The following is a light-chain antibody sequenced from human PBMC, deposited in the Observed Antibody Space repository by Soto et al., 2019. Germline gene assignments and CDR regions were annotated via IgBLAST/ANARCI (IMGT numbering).Light chain of an antibody. CDR2: TAS. CDR3: QQSNTFVT. J-gene: IGKJ4*01. Sequence: DIQMTQSPSSVSASVGDRVTITCRASQDVSFWLAWYQQKPGKAPKLLTYTASTLQTGVPSRFSGSGSGTHFTLTINGLQPEDFATYYCQQSNTFVTFGGGTKVDIK. V-gene: IGKV1D-12*01. CDR1: QDVSFW.